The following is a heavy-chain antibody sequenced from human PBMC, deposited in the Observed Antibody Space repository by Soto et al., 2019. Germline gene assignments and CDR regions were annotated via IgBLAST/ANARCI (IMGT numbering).Heavy chain of an antibody. CDR3: ARIGVTTMTNKGTYYYYGMDV. D-gene: IGHD4-17*01. V-gene: IGHV3-23*01. J-gene: IGHJ6*02. Sequence: EVQLLESGGGLVQPGGSLRLSCAASGFTFSSYAMSWVRQAPGKGLEWVSAISGSGGSTYYADSVKGRFTISKDTSKSQVVLTMTNMDPVDTATYYCARIGVTTMTNKGTYYYYGMDVWGQGTTVTVSS. CDR2: ISGSGGST. CDR1: GFTFSSYA.